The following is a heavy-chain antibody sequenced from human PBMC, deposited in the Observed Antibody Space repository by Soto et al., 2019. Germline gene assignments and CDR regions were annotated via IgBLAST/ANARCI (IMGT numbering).Heavy chain of an antibody. CDR3: DVYYYYYMDV. CDR2: IYYSGSA. CDR1: GGSISSSSYY. J-gene: IGHJ6*03. Sequence: SETLSLTCTVSGGSISSSSYYWGWIRQPPGKGLQWIGSIYYSGSAYYNPSLKSRVTISVDTPKNQFSLKLSSVTAADTAVYYCDVYYYYYMDVWGKGTTVTVSS. V-gene: IGHV4-39*01.